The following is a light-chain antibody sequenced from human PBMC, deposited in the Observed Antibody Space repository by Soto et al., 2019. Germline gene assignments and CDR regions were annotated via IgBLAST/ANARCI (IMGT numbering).Light chain of an antibody. Sequence: EIGLTQSPGTLSLSPGERATLSCRASQSVSSSYLAWYQQKPGQAPRLLIYGASSRATGIPDRFSGSGSGTDFTLTISRLEPEDFAVYYCQQYGSSLTWTFGQGTMVDI. V-gene: IGKV3-20*01. J-gene: IGKJ1*01. CDR2: GAS. CDR3: QQYGSSLTWT. CDR1: QSVSSSY.